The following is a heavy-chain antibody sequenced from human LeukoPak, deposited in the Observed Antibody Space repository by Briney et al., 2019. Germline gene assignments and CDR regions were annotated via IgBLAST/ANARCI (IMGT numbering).Heavy chain of an antibody. J-gene: IGHJ4*02. D-gene: IGHD3-10*01. CDR1: GGSITSYY. CDR3: ARTARFLGEFDS. CDR2: IYYSGST. V-gene: IGHV4-59*01. Sequence: SETLSLTCTVSGGSITSYYWSWFRQPPGKGREWIGYIYYSGSTNYNPSLKSRFTISVDTSKNQFSLKLNSVTAADTAVYYCARTARFLGEFDSWGQGTLVTVSS.